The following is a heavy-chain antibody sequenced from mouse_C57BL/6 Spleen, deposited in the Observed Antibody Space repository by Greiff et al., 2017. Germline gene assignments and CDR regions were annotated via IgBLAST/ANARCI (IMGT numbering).Heavy chain of an antibody. CDR2: IHPSDSDT. CDR1: GYTFTSYW. CDR3: AIVYYDYGHYAMDY. Sequence: VQRVESGAELVKPGASVKVSCKASGYTFTSYWMHWVKQRPGQGLEWIGRIHPSDSDTNYNQKFKGKATFTVDKSSSTAYMQLSSLTSEDSAVYYCAIVYYDYGHYAMDYWGQGTSVTVSS. V-gene: IGHV1-74*01. D-gene: IGHD2-4*01. J-gene: IGHJ4*01.